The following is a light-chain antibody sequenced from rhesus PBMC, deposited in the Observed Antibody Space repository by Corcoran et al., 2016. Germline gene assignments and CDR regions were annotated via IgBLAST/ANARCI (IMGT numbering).Light chain of an antibody. Sequence: DIQMTQSPSSLSASVGDTVTITCRASQGISSWLAWYQQKPGNAPKLLVYKASSLQSGVPSRLSGRGSGTDFTLTISSLQSEDFATYYCQQYSSRPYSFGQGTKVEIK. V-gene: IGKV1-22*01. J-gene: IGKJ2*01. CDR2: KAS. CDR3: QQYSSRPYS. CDR1: QGISSW.